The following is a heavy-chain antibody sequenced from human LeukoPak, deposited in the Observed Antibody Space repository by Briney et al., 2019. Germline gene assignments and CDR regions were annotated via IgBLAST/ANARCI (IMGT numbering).Heavy chain of an antibody. D-gene: IGHD3-3*01. Sequence: GGSLRLSSAVSGFTFSKAWMSWVRQAPGKGLEWVAIISNDGSRKYYAHSVEGRFTISRDNSKNTLYLQMDSLRAEDTAVYYCARDRAWNYFDYWGQGTLVTVSS. J-gene: IGHJ4*02. V-gene: IGHV3-30*03. CDR3: ARDRAWNYFDY. CDR1: GFTFSKAW. CDR2: ISNDGSRK.